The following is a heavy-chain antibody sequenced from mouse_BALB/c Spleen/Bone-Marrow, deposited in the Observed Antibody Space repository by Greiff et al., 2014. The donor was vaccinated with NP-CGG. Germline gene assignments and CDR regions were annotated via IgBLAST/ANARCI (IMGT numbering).Heavy chain of an antibody. CDR1: GFTFSSYA. V-gene: IGHV5-6-5*01. D-gene: IGHD1-2*01. J-gene: IGHJ2*01. CDR3: ARVNYYGSFGY. CDR2: ISSGGST. Sequence: EVQVVESGGGLVKPGGSLKLSCAASGFTFSSYAMSWVRQTPEKRLEWVASISSGGSTYYPDSVKGRFTISRDNARNILYLQMSSLRSEDTAMYYCARVNYYGSFGYWGQGTTLTVSS.